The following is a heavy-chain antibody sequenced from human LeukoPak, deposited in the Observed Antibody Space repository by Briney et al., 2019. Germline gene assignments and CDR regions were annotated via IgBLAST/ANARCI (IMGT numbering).Heavy chain of an antibody. CDR2: ISGSGGST. CDR3: ARLLGHLTRNNWFDP. CDR1: GFTFSSYA. V-gene: IGHV3-23*01. J-gene: IGHJ5*02. Sequence: PGGSLRLSCAASGFTFSSYAMSWVRQAPGKGLEWVSAISGSGGSTYYADSVKGRFTISRDNSKNTLYLQMNSLRAEDTAVYYCARLLGHLTRNNWFDPWGQGTLVTVSS. D-gene: IGHD3-10*01.